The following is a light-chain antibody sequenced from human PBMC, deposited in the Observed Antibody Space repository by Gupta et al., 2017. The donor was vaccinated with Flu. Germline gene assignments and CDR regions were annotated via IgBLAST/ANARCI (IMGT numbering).Light chain of an antibody. CDR1: QTIDDS. J-gene: IGKJ2*03. V-gene: IGKV1-5*03. CDR2: KAS. CDR3: LQYKNYSLLS. Sequence: DIQMTQSPATLSAFVGDRVTITCRASQTIDDSLAWYQQKPGKAPKVLIYKASRLQSGVPSRFSGSGSGTEFALTISSLQPDDFATYYCLQYKNYSLLSFGQGTKVEIK.